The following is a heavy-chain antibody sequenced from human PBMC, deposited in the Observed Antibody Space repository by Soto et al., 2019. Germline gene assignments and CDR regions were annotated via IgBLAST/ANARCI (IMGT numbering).Heavy chain of an antibody. CDR2: ISWNSGSI. CDR1: GFTFDDYA. CDR3: ANAKTPGGYYGSGSSFQH. J-gene: IGHJ1*01. D-gene: IGHD3-10*01. Sequence: GGSLRLSCAASGFTFDDYAMHWVRQAPGKGLEWVSGISWNSGSIGYADSVKGRFTISRDNAKNSLYLQMNSLRAEDTALYYCANAKTPGGYYGSGSSFQHWGQGTLVTVSS. V-gene: IGHV3-9*01.